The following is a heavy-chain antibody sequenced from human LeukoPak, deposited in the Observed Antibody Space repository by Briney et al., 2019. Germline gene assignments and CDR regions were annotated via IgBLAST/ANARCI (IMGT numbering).Heavy chain of an antibody. V-gene: IGHV4-30-2*01. D-gene: IGHD6-19*01. CDR3: ARDLGIAVTGTGTHC. Sequence: SETLSLTCTVSGGSISSDGYYWSWIRQPPGKGLEWIGHIRHSGSTHYNSSLKSRVAISIDRSENQVSLNLNSVTAADTAVYYCARDLGIAVTGTGTHCWGQGTLVTVSS. CDR2: IRHSGST. J-gene: IGHJ4*02. CDR1: GGSISSDGYY.